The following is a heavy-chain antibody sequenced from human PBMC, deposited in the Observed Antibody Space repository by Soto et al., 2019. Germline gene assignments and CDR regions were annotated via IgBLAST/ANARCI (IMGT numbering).Heavy chain of an antibody. CDR1: GDTFNFYS. CDR3: ATSYGSGYRAFDY. CDR2: VNPIVRMS. V-gene: IGHV1-69*04. Sequence: QVQLVQSGAEVKRPGSSVKVSCKASGDTFNFYSINWVRQAPGLGLEWMGRVNPIVRMSNYAQRFQGRVTMTADKSTSTAYMELRGLRSEDTALYYWATSYGSGYRAFDYWRQGALFTVSS. J-gene: IGHJ4*02. D-gene: IGHD3-10*01.